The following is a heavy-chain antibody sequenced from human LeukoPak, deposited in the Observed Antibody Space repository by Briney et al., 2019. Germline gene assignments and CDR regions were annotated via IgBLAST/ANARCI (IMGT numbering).Heavy chain of an antibody. CDR1: GFTFGDYA. J-gene: IGHJ5*02. V-gene: IGHV3-49*04. CDR2: LRSKAYGGTT. D-gene: IGHD3-10*01. CDR3: TRGLMVRGVIENWFDP. Sequence: GGSLRLSCTASGFTFGDYAMSWVRQAPGKGLEWVGFLRSKAYGGTTEYAASVKGRFTISRDDSKSIAYLQMNSLKTEDTAVYYCTRGLMVRGVIENWFDPWGQGTLVTVSS.